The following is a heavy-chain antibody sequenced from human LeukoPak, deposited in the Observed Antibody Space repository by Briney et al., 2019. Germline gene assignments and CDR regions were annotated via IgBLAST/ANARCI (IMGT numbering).Heavy chain of an antibody. V-gene: IGHV3-30*04. J-gene: IGHJ4*02. CDR1: GFTFSSYA. Sequence: GGSLRLSCAASGFTFSSYAMHWVRQAPGMGLEWVAVISYDGSNKYYADSVKGRFTISRDNSKNTLYLQMNSLRAEDTAVYYCARDRCTNGVCYYFDYWGQGTLVTVSS. CDR3: ARDRCTNGVCYYFDY. D-gene: IGHD2-8*01. CDR2: ISYDGSNK.